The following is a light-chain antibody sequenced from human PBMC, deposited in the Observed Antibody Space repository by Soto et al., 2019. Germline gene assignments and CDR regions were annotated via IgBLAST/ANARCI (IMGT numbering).Light chain of an antibody. CDR2: GAS. Sequence: EIVLTQSPGTLSFSPGERATLSCRASQSVSSNLAWYQQKPGQAPRLLIYGASTRATGIPARFSGSGSGTGFTLTISSLQSEDFAVYYCQEYNNWPPWTFGQGTKVDI. CDR3: QEYNNWPPWT. J-gene: IGKJ1*01. V-gene: IGKV3-15*01. CDR1: QSVSSN.